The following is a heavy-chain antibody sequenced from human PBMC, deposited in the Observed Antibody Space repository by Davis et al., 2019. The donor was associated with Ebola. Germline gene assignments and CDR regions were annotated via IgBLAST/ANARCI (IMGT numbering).Heavy chain of an antibody. D-gene: IGHD5-24*01. J-gene: IGHJ4*02. CDR3: ARVQEMATILDY. V-gene: IGHV4-31*03. Sequence: SETLSLTCTVSGGSISSGGYYWSWIRQHPGKGLEWIGYIYYSGSTYYNPSLKSRVTISVDTSKNQFSLKLSPVTAADTAVYYCARVQEMATILDYWGQGTLVTVSS. CDR1: GGSISSGGYY. CDR2: IYYSGST.